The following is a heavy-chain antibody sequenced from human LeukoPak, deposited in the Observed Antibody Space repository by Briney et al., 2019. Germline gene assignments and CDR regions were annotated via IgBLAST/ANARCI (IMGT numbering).Heavy chain of an antibody. Sequence: GGSLRLSCAASGFTFSSYSMNWVRQAPGKGLEWVSYISSISSTIYYADSLKGRFTSSRDNAKNSLYLQMNSLRAEDTAVYYCARGEAYYYDSSGYSAWGQGTLVTVSS. J-gene: IGHJ5*02. CDR1: GFTFSSYS. V-gene: IGHV3-48*01. CDR2: ISSISSTI. CDR3: ARGEAYYYDSSGYSA. D-gene: IGHD3-22*01.